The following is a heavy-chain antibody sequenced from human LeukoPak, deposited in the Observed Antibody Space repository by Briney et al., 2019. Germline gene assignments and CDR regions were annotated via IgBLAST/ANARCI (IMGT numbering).Heavy chain of an antibody. CDR2: INHSGST. CDR1: GGSFSGYC. CDR3: ARHPSSGWYVDY. Sequence: SETLSLTCAVYGGSFSGYCWSWIRQPPGKGLEWIGEINHSGSTNYNPSLKSRVTISVDTSKNQFSLKLSSVTAADTAVYYCARHPSSGWYVDYWGQGTLVTVSS. V-gene: IGHV4-34*01. D-gene: IGHD6-19*01. J-gene: IGHJ4*02.